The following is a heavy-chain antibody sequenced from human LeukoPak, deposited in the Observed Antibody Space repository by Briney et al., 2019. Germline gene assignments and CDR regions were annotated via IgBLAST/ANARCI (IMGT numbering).Heavy chain of an antibody. J-gene: IGHJ4*02. D-gene: IGHD6-13*01. CDR2: ISSSSCYT. CDR1: GFTFSDYY. V-gene: IGHV3-11*06. CDR3: AREGGVRAAAAPLNDY. Sequence: GGSLRLSCAASGFTFSDYYMSWIRQAPGKGLEWVSYISSSSCYTNYADSVKGRFTTSRDNAKNSLYLQMNSMRAEDTAVYYCAREGGVRAAAAPLNDYWGQGSLVTVSS.